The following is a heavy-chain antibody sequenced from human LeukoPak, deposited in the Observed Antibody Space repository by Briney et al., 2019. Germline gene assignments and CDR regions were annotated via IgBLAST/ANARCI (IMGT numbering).Heavy chain of an antibody. Sequence: GGSLRLSCAASGFTFSSYSMNWVRQAPGKGLEWVSSISSSSSYIYYADSVKGRFTISRDTAKNSLYLQMYSLTAEDTALYYCARYCTFRTCSGTKFDSWGPGTLVTVSS. CDR3: ARYCTFRTCSGTKFDS. CDR1: GFTFSSYS. V-gene: IGHV3-21*04. D-gene: IGHD1-1*01. CDR2: ISSSSSYI. J-gene: IGHJ4*02.